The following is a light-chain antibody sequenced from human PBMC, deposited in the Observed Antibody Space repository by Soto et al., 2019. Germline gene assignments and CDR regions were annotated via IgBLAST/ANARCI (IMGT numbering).Light chain of an antibody. Sequence: QSALTQPASVSGSPGQTISISCTGTSSDVGSYNSVSWYQQHPGKAPKVLIYEGSKRPSGVSTRFSGSKSGNTASLTISGLLAEDESTYHCCSYASGGRALFGGGTKVTVL. V-gene: IGLV2-23*01. J-gene: IGLJ2*01. CDR1: SSDVGSYNS. CDR3: CSYASGGRAL. CDR2: EGS.